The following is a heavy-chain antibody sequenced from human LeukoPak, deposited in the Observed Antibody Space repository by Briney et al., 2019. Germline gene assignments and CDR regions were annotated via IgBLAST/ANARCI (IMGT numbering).Heavy chain of an antibody. V-gene: IGHV5-51*01. CDR3: ARSGGWFDP. D-gene: IGHD4-23*01. Sequence: GESLKISCQNIEYSFTNYWVAWVRQKPGKGLEWMGIIYPGDSDTRYSPSFQGQVTISADKSISTAYLQWSSLKASDTAMYYCARSGGWFDPWGQGTLVTASS. CDR1: EYSFTNYW. J-gene: IGHJ5*02. CDR2: IYPGDSDT.